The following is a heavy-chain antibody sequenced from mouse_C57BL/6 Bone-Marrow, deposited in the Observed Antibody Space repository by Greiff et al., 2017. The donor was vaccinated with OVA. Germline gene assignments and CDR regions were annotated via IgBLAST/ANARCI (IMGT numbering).Heavy chain of an antibody. CDR3: ARDSITTVVATRDY. CDR1: GYTFTDYY. J-gene: IGHJ2*01. Sequence: EVQLQQSGPELVKPGASVKISCKASGYTFTDYYMNWVKQSHGKSLEWIGDINPNNGGTSYNQKFKGKATLTVDKSSSTAYMELRSLTSEDSAVYYCARDSITTVVATRDYWGQGTTHTVSS. D-gene: IGHD1-1*01. CDR2: INPNNGGT. V-gene: IGHV1-26*01.